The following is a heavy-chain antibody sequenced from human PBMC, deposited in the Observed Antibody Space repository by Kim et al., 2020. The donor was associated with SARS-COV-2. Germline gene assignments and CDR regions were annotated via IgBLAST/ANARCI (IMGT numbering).Heavy chain of an antibody. J-gene: IGHJ5*02. CDR2: ISFDGGIS. CDR1: GFNFNNYA. CDR3: LKTFGVIRGNWVGA. D-gene: IGHD3-10*01. Sequence: GGSLRLSCAASGFNFNNYAMHWVRQTPGKGLEWVAVISFDGGISPYVDSVKGRFTISRDNSKNTLYLQMNSVRAEDTAVYYCLKTFGVIRGNWVGAWGPG. V-gene: IGHV3-30*18.